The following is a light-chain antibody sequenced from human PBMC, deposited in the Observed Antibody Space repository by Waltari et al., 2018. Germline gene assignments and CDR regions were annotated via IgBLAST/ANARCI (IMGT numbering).Light chain of an antibody. CDR1: SSNIGSNT. CDR2: SNN. Sequence: QSVLTQPPSASGTPGQRVTISCSGSSSNIGSNTVNWYQQPPGTAPKLPIYSNNHRPAGVPDRFSDSKSGTSASLAISGLQSEDEADYYCATWDDSLNGLVFGGGTKLTVL. J-gene: IGLJ2*01. V-gene: IGLV1-44*01. CDR3: ATWDDSLNGLV.